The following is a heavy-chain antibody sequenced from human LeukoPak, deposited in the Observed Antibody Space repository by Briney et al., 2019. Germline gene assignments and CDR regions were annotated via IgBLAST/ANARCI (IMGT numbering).Heavy chain of an antibody. D-gene: IGHD5-18*01. Sequence: GGSLRLSCAASGFIVSSNYMSWVRQAPGKGLEWVSIIYADGSTYYADSVKGRFTVSRDNSKNTLYLQMNSLRAEDTAFYYCARARGYSFGYFDSWGQGTLVTVS. V-gene: IGHV3-53*05. J-gene: IGHJ4*02. CDR2: IYADGST. CDR1: GFIVSSNY. CDR3: ARARGYSFGYFDS.